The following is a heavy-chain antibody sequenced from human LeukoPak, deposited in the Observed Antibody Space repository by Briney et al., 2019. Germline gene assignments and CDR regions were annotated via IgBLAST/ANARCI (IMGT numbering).Heavy chain of an antibody. D-gene: IGHD1-26*01. V-gene: IGHV4-39*07. J-gene: IGHJ6*04. CDR1: GGSISSSSYY. CDR3: ARVSGGVPDV. Sequence: SETLSLTCTVSGGSISSSSYYWGWIRQPPGKDLEWIGSIYFSGNTYYNPSLKSRVTISVDTSKNQFSLKLSSVTAADTAVYYCARVSGGVPDVWGKGTTVTVSS. CDR2: IYFSGNT.